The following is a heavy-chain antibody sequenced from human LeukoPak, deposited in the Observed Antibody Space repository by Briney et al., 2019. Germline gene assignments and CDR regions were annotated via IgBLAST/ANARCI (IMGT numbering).Heavy chain of an antibody. Sequence: GGSLRLSCIASGFTLADHAMSWVRQAPGKGLEWVGFIRTKAYGETTEYAASVKGRFTILRDDSTNIAYLQMNGLKAEDTAVYHCGRHLLRSVGSTGLDFWGQGTLVTVAS. CDR1: GFTLADHA. CDR3: GRHLLRSVGSTGLDF. CDR2: IRTKAYGETT. J-gene: IGHJ4*02. D-gene: IGHD1-26*01. V-gene: IGHV3-49*04.